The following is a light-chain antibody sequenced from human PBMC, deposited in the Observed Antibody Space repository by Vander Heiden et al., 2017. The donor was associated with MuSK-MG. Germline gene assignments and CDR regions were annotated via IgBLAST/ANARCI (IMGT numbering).Light chain of an antibody. CDR3: AAWEDSLKGVV. CDR1: SSHIGHNA. CDR2: YDD. J-gene: IGLJ2*01. V-gene: IGLV1-36*01. Sequence: QSVPTQPPSVSEAPRQRVTSSCYGSSSHIGHNAVNWPLHRPGQSPTLIMYYDDLLPSVVSDRFSGSKSGTSAPLAISGRQSGDEADYYCAAWEDSLKGVVFGGGTKLTVL.